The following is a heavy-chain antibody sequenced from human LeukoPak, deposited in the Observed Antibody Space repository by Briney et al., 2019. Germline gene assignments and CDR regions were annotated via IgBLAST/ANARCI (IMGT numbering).Heavy chain of an antibody. D-gene: IGHD3-10*01. CDR3: ARHRYYYRSGSYYGAPYYMDV. J-gene: IGHJ6*03. CDR2: IHYSGSS. CDR1: GGYVSSYY. V-gene: IGHV4-59*08. Sequence: SETLSLTCTVSGGYVSSYYWSWIRQPPGKGLEWIGYIHYSGSSNYNPSLNSRVTMSVDTSKNQFSLKRSSVTAADRAVYYCARHRYYYRSGSYYGAPYYMDVWGKGTTVTISS.